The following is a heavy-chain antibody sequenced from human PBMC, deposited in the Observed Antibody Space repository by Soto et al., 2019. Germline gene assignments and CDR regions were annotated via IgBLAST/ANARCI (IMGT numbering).Heavy chain of an antibody. J-gene: IGHJ3*02. CDR1: GFTFSSYG. Sequence: GGSLRLSCAASGFTFSSYGMHWVRQAPGKGLEWVAVISYDGSNKYYADSVKGRFTISRDNSKNTLYLQMNSLRAEDTAVYYCAKVDSFVVVTAISGLQDAFDIWGQGTMVTVSS. V-gene: IGHV3-30*18. CDR3: AKVDSFVVVTAISGLQDAFDI. D-gene: IGHD2-21*02. CDR2: ISYDGSNK.